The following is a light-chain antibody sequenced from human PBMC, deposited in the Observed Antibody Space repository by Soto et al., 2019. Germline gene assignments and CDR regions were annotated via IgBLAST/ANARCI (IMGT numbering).Light chain of an antibody. CDR3: QQYYTTPPTYT. CDR2: WAS. J-gene: IGKJ2*01. V-gene: IGKV4-1*01. Sequence: DIVMTQSPDSLAVSLGERATINCKSSQSLLYSFSNKNYLAWYQQKPGQPPKLLMYWASTRDSGVPDRFSGSGSGTDFTLTISSLQAEDVAVYYCQQYYTTPPTYTFGQGTKLEIE. CDR1: QSLLYSFSNKNY.